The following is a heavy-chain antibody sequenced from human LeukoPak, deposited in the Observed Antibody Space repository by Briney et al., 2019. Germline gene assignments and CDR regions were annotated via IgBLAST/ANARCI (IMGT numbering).Heavy chain of an antibody. V-gene: IGHV3-64D*06. Sequence: GGSLRLSCSASGFTFSSHAMHWIRQAPGKGLEFVSGISSNGDTTSYADSVKGRFTVSRDNSRNTLYLQMSSLRAVDTALFYCVRRRETYSDYWGQGTLVTVSS. CDR1: GFTFSSHA. D-gene: IGHD6-25*01. CDR2: ISSNGDTT. CDR3: VRRRETYSDY. J-gene: IGHJ4*02.